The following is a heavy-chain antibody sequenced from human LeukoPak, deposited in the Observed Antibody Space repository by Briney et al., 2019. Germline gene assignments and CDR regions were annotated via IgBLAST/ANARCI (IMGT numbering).Heavy chain of an antibody. Sequence: GGSLTLSCAASGFTFSSYAMSWVRQAPGKGLEWVSAISGSGGSTYYADSVKGRFTISRDNSKNTLYLQMNSLRAEDTAVYYCAKGGRAAHYFDYWGQGTLVTVSS. D-gene: IGHD2-15*01. V-gene: IGHV3-23*01. CDR3: AKGGRAAHYFDY. CDR2: ISGSGGST. CDR1: GFTFSSYA. J-gene: IGHJ4*02.